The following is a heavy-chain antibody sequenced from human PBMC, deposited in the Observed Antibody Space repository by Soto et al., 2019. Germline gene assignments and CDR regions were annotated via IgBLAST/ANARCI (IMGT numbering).Heavy chain of an antibody. J-gene: IGHJ4*02. D-gene: IGHD3-3*01. CDR3: ARGASSDFWSCYFPPPFDY. CDR2: NNSEGSST. CDR1: GFTFSSYW. V-gene: IGHV3-74*01. Sequence: EVQLVESGGGLVQPGGSLRLSCAASGFTFSSYWMHWVRQAPGKGLVWVSRNNSEGSSTSYADSVKGLFTISRDNAKNTLNLQMKRLRAEDTALYYCARGASSDFWSCYFPPPFDYWGQGTLVTVSS.